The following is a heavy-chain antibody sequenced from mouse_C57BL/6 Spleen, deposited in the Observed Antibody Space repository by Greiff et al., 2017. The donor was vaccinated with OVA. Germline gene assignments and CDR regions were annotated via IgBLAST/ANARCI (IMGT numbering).Heavy chain of an antibody. D-gene: IGHD6-1*01. V-gene: IGHV1-19*01. Sequence: EVQLQQSGPVLVKPGASVKMSCKASGYTFTDYYMNWVKQSHGKSLEWIGVINPYNGGTSYNQKFKGKATLTVDKSSSTAYMELNSLTSEDSAVYYCAREGLYRDFDYWGQGTTLTVSS. J-gene: IGHJ2*01. CDR1: GYTFTDYY. CDR3: AREGLYRDFDY. CDR2: INPYNGGT.